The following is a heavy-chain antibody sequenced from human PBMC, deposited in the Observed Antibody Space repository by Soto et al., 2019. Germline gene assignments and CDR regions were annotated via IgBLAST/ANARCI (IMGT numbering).Heavy chain of an antibody. J-gene: IGHJ6*02. Sequence: TLSLTCTVSGGSISSGGYYWSWIRQHPGKGLEWIGYIYYSGSTYYNPSLKSRVTISVDTSKNQFSLKLSSVTAADTAVYYCATCSSTRDTPLVYYGMDVWGQGTTVTVSS. CDR3: ATCSSTRDTPLVYYGMDV. CDR1: GGSISSGGYY. CDR2: IYYSGST. V-gene: IGHV4-31*03. D-gene: IGHD2-2*01.